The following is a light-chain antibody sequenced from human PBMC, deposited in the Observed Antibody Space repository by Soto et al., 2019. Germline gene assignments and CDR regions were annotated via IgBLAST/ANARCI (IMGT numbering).Light chain of an antibody. Sequence: QSALTQPDSVSGSPGQSVTISCTGTSSDIGTSNIVSWYQQHPGKAPKLIIYEVYNRPSRVSDRFSGSTSVNTAYLTIAGLQAEDEADYYCSYVGRGILLFGGGTKVTVL. CDR1: SSDIGTSNI. CDR3: CSYVGRGILL. V-gene: IGLV2-23*01. J-gene: IGLJ2*01. CDR2: EVY.